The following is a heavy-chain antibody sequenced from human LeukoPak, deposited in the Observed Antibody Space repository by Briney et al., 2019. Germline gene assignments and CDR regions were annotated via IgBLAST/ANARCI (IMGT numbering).Heavy chain of an antibody. Sequence: ASVKVSCKVSGHRFTELSRHWVRQAPGKGLEWLGGFDLVHGDTVYAQKFQGRVTMTEDTSTDTSYMELSSLGSEDTAVYFCTAGRAYSLLDFWGQGTLVIVSS. CDR1: GHRFTELS. V-gene: IGHV1-24*01. J-gene: IGHJ4*02. CDR2: FDLVHGDT. D-gene: IGHD5-18*01. CDR3: TAGRAYSLLDF.